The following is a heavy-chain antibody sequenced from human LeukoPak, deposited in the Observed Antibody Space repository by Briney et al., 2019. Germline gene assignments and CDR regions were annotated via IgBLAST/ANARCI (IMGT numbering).Heavy chain of an antibody. V-gene: IGHV4-34*01. Sequence: SETLSLTCAVYGGSFSGYYWGWVRQSPGKGLEWIGNIYSSGNTYYNASLKSRVTMYIDTSKNQFSLKLSSVTAADTAVYYCARDNILTGYYYFDYWGQGTLVTVSS. CDR1: GGSFSGYY. CDR2: IYSSGNT. J-gene: IGHJ4*02. D-gene: IGHD3-9*01. CDR3: ARDNILTGYYYFDY.